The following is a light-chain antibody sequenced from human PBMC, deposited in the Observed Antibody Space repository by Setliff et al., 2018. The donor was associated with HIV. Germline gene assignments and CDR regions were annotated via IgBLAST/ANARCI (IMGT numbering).Light chain of an antibody. Sequence: NFMLTQPHSVSESPGKTLTISCTRSSGSIATNYVQWYQQRPGTSPTSAIYENTGRPSGVSDRFSGSIDTSSNSASLTISGLKTEDEADYYCQSFDSSNHVIFGGGTKSPS. V-gene: IGLV6-57*01. CDR1: SGSIATNY. J-gene: IGLJ2*01. CDR2: ENT. CDR3: QSFDSSNHVI.